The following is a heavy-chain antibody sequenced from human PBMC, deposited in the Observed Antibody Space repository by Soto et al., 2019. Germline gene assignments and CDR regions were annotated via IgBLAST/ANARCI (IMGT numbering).Heavy chain of an antibody. CDR1: GGSISSSSYY. CDR2: IYYSGST. J-gene: IGHJ1*01. Sequence: PSETLSLTCTVSGGSISSSSYYWGWIRQPPGKGLEWIGSIYYSGSTYYNPSLKSRVTISVDTSKNQFSLKLSSVTAADTAVYYCARFLWFGELLSNWGQRTLVTVSS. CDR3: ARFLWFGELLSN. V-gene: IGHV4-39*01. D-gene: IGHD3-10*01.